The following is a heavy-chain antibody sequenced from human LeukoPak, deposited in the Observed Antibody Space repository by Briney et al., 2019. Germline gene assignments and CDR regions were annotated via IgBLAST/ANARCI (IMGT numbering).Heavy chain of an antibody. D-gene: IGHD4-17*01. J-gene: IGHJ6*02. CDR1: GFIVSTNY. V-gene: IGHV3-66*01. Sequence: PGGSLGLSCVASGFIVSTNYMSWVRQAPGKGLEWVSVIYSGGSTYYADSVKGRFTISRDKSKNTVYLQMNSLRAEDTAVYYCATLSDGDYKYYYYGMDVWGQGTTVTVS. CDR2: IYSGGST. CDR3: ATLSDGDYKYYYYGMDV.